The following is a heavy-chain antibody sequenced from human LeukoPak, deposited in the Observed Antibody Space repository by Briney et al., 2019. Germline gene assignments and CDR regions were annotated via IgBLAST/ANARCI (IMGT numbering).Heavy chain of an antibody. CDR3: ARGHTAMVTPHDAFDI. Sequence: ASVKVSCEASGYTFTSYDINWVRQATGQGLEWMGWMNPNSGNTGYAQKFQGRVTMTRNTSISTAYMELSSLRSEDTAVYYCARGHTAMVTPHDAFDIWGQGTMVTVSS. V-gene: IGHV1-8*01. CDR1: GYTFTSYD. J-gene: IGHJ3*02. D-gene: IGHD5-18*01. CDR2: MNPNSGNT.